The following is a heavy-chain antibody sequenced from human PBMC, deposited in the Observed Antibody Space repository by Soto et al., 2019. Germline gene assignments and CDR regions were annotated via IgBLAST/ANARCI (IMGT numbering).Heavy chain of an antibody. D-gene: IGHD3-22*01. CDR3: ARGGQYYDSSGYSDY. CDR2: IGTAGDT. CDR1: GFNFSSHD. Sequence: EVQLVESGGGLVQPGGSLRLSCAASGFNFSSHDMHWVRQATGKGLEWVSVIGTAGDTYYPGSVKGRFTISRENAKNSLYLQMNSLSAEDTAVYYCARGGQYYDSSGYSDYWGQGTLVTVSS. V-gene: IGHV3-13*01. J-gene: IGHJ4*02.